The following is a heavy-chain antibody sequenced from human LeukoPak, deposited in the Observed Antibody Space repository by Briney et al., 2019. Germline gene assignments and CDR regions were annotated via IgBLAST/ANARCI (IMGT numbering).Heavy chain of an antibody. Sequence: ASVKVSCKASGYTFTSYAMHWVRQAPGQRLEWMGWINAGNGNTKYSQKFQGRVTITRDTSASTAYMELSSLRSEDTAVYYCARGPHSYDSSGYHYPNWFDPWGQGTLVTVSS. V-gene: IGHV1-3*01. D-gene: IGHD3-22*01. CDR3: ARGPHSYDSSGYHYPNWFDP. J-gene: IGHJ5*02. CDR2: INAGNGNT. CDR1: GYTFTSYA.